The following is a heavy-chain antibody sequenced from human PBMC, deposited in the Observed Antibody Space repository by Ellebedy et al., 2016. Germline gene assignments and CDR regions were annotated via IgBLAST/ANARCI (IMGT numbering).Heavy chain of an antibody. CDR1: GFTFSSYA. CDR3: ARDPKGYSSDYYYYFYMDV. D-gene: IGHD6-19*01. Sequence: GGSLRLSXAASGFTFSSYAMSWVRQAPGKGLEWVSAISGSGGSTYYADSVKGRFTISRDNSKNTLYLQMNSLRAEDTAVYYCARDPKGYSSDYYYYFYMDVWGKGTTVAVSS. CDR2: ISGSGGST. V-gene: IGHV3-23*01. J-gene: IGHJ6*03.